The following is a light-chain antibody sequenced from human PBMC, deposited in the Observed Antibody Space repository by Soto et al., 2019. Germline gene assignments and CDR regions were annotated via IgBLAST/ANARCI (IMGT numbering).Light chain of an antibody. J-gene: IGLJ1*01. V-gene: IGLV2-23*01. CDR3: CSYAGSSTYV. CDR1: SSDVGSYNL. Sequence: ALTQPSSVSVSPGQSITISFTGTSSDVGSYNLVSWYQQHPGKAPKLMIYEGSKRPSGVSNRFSGSKSGNTASLTISGLQAEDEADYYCCSYAGSSTYVFGTGTKVTVL. CDR2: EGS.